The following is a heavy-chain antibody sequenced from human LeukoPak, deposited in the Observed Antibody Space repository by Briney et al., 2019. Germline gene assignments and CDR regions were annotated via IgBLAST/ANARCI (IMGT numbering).Heavy chain of an antibody. J-gene: IGHJ6*03. CDR3: ARVIGTRDYYYYYYMDV. Sequence: PGGSLRLSCAASGFTFSSYWMSWVRQAPGKGLEWVANIKQDGSEKYYVDSVKGRFTISRDNAKNSLYLQMNSLRAEDTAVYYCARVIGTRDYYYYYYMDVWGKGTTVTISS. V-gene: IGHV3-7*01. CDR1: GFTFSSYW. CDR2: IKQDGSEK.